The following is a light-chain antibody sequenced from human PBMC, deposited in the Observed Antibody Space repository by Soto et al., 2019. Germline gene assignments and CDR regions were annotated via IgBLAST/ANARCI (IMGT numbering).Light chain of an antibody. CDR2: EGN. CDR1: SSDVGSYNL. V-gene: IGLV2-23*01. J-gene: IGLJ7*01. CDR3: CSYATGDSAV. Sequence: HSVLTQPASVSGSPGQSITISCTGTSSDVGSYNLVSWYQQHPGRAPKLMIFEGNKRPSGIPTRFSGSKSGNTASLTISGLQAEDEADYYCCSYATGDSAVFGGGTQLTVL.